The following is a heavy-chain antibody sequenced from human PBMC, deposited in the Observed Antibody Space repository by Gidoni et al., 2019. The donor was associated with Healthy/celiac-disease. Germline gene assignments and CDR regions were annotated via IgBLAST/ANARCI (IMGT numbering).Heavy chain of an antibody. Sequence: EVQLVESGGGLVKPGGSLSLSCAASGFTFSSYSMNWVRQAPGKGLEWVSSISSSSSYIYYADSVKGRFTISRDNAKNSLYLQMNSLRAEDTAVYYCARASYCSSTSCYDYYYGMDVWGQGTTVTVSS. D-gene: IGHD2-2*01. J-gene: IGHJ6*02. CDR1: GFTFSSYS. V-gene: IGHV3-21*01. CDR3: ARASYCSSTSCYDYYYGMDV. CDR2: ISSSSSYI.